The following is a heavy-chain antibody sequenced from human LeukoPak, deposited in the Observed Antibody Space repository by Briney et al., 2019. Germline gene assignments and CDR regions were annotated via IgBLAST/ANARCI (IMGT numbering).Heavy chain of an antibody. V-gene: IGHV3-11*01. CDR2: ISSSGTTI. D-gene: IGHD3-10*01. Sequence: GGSLRLSCAASGFTFSDYYMSWIRQPPGKGLEWVSYISSSGTTIYYADSVRGRFTVSRDNAKDSLYLQMDSLSAEDTAVYYCASLRGVNRWGQGTLVTVSS. CDR1: GFTFSDYY. CDR3: ASLRGVNR. J-gene: IGHJ4*02.